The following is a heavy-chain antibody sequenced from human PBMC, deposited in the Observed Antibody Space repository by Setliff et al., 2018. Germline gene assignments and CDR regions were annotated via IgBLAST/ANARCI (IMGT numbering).Heavy chain of an antibody. CDR2: FEPEDGET. CDR1: GYTFTDLS. Sequence: GASVKVSCKVSGYTFTDLSMHWVRQAPGKGLEWIGGFEPEDGETIYEQKFQGRVTMTEDISTETAYMELSSLRSEDTAVYYCATVLPYYDSSGYYLFDYWGQGTLVTVSS. CDR3: ATVLPYYDSSGYYLFDY. J-gene: IGHJ4*02. V-gene: IGHV1-24*01. D-gene: IGHD3-22*01.